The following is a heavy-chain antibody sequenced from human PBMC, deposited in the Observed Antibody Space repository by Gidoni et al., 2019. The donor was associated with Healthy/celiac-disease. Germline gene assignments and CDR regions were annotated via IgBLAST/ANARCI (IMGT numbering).Heavy chain of an antibody. CDR2: INPNSGGT. D-gene: IGHD3-16*01. CDR3: ARIGGSDDQDY. CDR1: GYTFTGYY. J-gene: IGHJ4*02. Sequence: QVQLVQSWAEVKKPGASVQVYCKASGYTFTGYYIHWGRQAPGQGLEWMGWINPNSGGTNDAQKFQGRVTMTRDTSISTAYMELSRLRSDDTAVYYCARIGGSDDQDYWGQGTLVTVSS. V-gene: IGHV1-2*02.